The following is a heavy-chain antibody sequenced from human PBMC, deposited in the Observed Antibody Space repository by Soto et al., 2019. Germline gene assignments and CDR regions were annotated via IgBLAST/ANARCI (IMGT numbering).Heavy chain of an antibody. CDR3: ARWGTTGGLDV. D-gene: IGHD3-16*01. CDR1: GFIFRSYV. V-gene: IGHV3-30*19. J-gene: IGHJ4*02. CDR2: TSYDGSNT. Sequence: QVQLVESGGGVVQPGTSLRLSCVGSGFIFRSYVIHWVRQAPGKGLEWVALTSYDGSNTYYDDSVKGRFTISRDNSRNTVDLQMDSLILVDTARYFGARWGTTGGLDVWGQGTLVSVSS.